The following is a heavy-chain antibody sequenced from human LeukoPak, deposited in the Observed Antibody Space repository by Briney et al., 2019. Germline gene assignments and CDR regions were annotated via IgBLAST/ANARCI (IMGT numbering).Heavy chain of an antibody. CDR1: GGSFSPAL. J-gene: IGHJ4*02. D-gene: IGHD4-17*01. CDR3: AGGDDYGDYFSY. V-gene: IGHV4-34*01. Sequence: PSETLSLTCTFSGGSFSPALWSWIRQPPGKGLEWIGEINHSGSTNYNPSLKSRVTISVDTSKNQFSLKLSSVTAADTAVYYCAGGDDYGDYFSYWGRGTLVTVSS. CDR2: INHSGST.